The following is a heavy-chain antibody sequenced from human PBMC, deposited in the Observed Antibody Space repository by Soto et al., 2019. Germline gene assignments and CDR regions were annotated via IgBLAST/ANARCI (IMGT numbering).Heavy chain of an antibody. J-gene: IGHJ4*02. CDR1: GYTFSGYS. V-gene: IGHV1-18*04. CDR2: IYPYNGNT. D-gene: IGHD2-15*01. CDR3: ARLVCSGDSCYSPVDY. Sequence: QVQLVQSGVEVKKPGASVKVSCKASGYTFSGYSVSWVRQAPGQGLEWMGWIYPYNGNTRYAQKLQGRVTMTTDTSTSTAYMELRSLTSDDTAVYYCARLVCSGDSCYSPVDYWGQGTQVTVSS.